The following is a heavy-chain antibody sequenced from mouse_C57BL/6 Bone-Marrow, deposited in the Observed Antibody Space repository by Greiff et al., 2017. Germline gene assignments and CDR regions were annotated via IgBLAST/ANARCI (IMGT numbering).Heavy chain of an antibody. CDR2: IDPETGGT. D-gene: IGHD1-1*01. V-gene: IGHV1-15*01. Sequence: QVHVKQSGAELVRPGASVTLSCKASGYTFTDYEMHWVKQTPVHGLEWIGAIDPETGGTAYNQKFKGKAILTADKSSSTAYMELRSLTSEDSAVYYCTGITTVVGTYWGQGTTLTVSS. CDR1: GYTFTDYE. CDR3: TGITTVVGTY. J-gene: IGHJ2*01.